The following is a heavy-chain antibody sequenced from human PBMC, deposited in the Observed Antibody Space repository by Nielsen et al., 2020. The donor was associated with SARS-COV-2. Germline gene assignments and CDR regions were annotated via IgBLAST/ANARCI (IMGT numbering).Heavy chain of an antibody. CDR1: GFTFSSYG. V-gene: IGHV3-30*18. J-gene: IGHJ4*02. D-gene: IGHD3-3*01. CDR2: ISYDGSNK. CDR3: AKGVSAGFWSGYPYYFDY. Sequence: GGSLRLSCAASGFTFSSYGMHWVRQAPGKGLEWVAVISYDGSNKYYADSVKGRFTISRDNSKNTLYLQMNSLRAEDTAVYYCAKGVSAGFWSGYPYYFDYWGQGTLVTVSS.